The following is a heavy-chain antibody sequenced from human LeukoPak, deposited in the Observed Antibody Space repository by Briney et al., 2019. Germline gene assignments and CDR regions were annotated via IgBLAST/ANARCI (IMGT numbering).Heavy chain of an antibody. D-gene: IGHD3-10*01. V-gene: IGHV4-38-2*02. CDR3: ARDGGSGIFTSGSFDY. Sequence: SETLSLTCTVSGYSITSGYYWGWIRQPPGKGLEWIGSIYHSGNTYYNPSLKSRVTISVDTSKNQFSLKPTSVTAADTAVYYCARDGGSGIFTSGSFDYWGQGTLVTVSS. CDR1: GYSITSGYY. CDR2: IYHSGNT. J-gene: IGHJ4*02.